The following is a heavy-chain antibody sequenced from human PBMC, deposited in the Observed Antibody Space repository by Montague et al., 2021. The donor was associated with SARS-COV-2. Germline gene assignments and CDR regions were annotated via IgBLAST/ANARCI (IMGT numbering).Heavy chain of an antibody. CDR1: GGSINRYY. Sequence: SETLSLTCTVSGGSINRYYWCWIRQPAGKGLEWIGRIYTTGSTNSNPSLMSRVTMSVDTSKNQFSLNLSSVAAADTTIYYCARDGDYDYIWGSYRPYYFDNWGQGTLVTVSS. D-gene: IGHD3-16*02. V-gene: IGHV4-4*07. J-gene: IGHJ4*02. CDR2: IYTTGST. CDR3: ARDGDYDYIWGSYRPYYFDN.